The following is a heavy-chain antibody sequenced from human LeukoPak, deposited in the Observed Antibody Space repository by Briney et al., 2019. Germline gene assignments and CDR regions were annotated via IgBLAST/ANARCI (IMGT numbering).Heavy chain of an antibody. Sequence: GASVKVSCKASGYTFTGYYMHWVRQAPGQGLEWMGWINPNSGGTNYAQRFQGRVTMTRDTSISTAYMELSRLRSDDTAVYYCARVKAARPSDLDYWGQGTPVTVSS. CDR1: GYTFTGYY. V-gene: IGHV1-2*02. CDR2: INPNSGGT. CDR3: ARVKAARPSDLDY. J-gene: IGHJ4*02. D-gene: IGHD6-6*01.